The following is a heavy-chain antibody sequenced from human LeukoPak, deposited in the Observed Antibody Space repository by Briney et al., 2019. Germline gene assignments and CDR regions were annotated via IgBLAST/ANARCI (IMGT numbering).Heavy chain of an antibody. V-gene: IGHV3-7*01. J-gene: IGHJ4*02. D-gene: IGHD7-27*01. Sequence: GGSLRLSCAASGFMFSSNWMSWVRLAPGKGLEWVANIKEDGTETYYVDSVKGRFTISRDNAKNSLYLQMNSLRAEDTAVYYCARDPSGSWGQGTLVTVSS. CDR3: ARDPSGS. CDR1: GFMFSSNW. CDR2: IKEDGTET.